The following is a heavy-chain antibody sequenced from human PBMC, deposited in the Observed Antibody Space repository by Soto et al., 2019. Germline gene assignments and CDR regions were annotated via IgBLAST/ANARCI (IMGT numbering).Heavy chain of an antibody. CDR1: GFTFSSYE. D-gene: IGHD3-3*01. J-gene: IGHJ4*02. Sequence: PGGSLRLSCAASGFTFSSYEMNSVLQAPGKGLEWVSYISSSGSTIYYADSVKGRFTNSSDNAKNSLYLQMNSLRAEDTAVYYCERGGIGVRFLEWSQTFDYWGQGTLVTVSS. V-gene: IGHV3-48*03. CDR3: ERGGIGVRFLEWSQTFDY. CDR2: ISSSGSTI.